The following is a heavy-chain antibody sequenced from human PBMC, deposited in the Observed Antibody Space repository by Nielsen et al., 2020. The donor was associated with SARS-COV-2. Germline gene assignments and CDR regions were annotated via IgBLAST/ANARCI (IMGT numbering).Heavy chain of an antibody. J-gene: IGHJ4*02. D-gene: IGHD5-18*01. CDR2: ISGSGRDT. CDR1: GFTFDFYA. CDR3: ARERYSYGSSY. V-gene: IGHV3-23*01. Sequence: GESLKISCVASGFTFDFYAMSWVRQAPGKGLEWVSGISGSGRDTYYADSVKGRFTISRDNAKNSLYLQMNSLRAEDTAVYYCARERYSYGSSYWGQGTLVTVSS.